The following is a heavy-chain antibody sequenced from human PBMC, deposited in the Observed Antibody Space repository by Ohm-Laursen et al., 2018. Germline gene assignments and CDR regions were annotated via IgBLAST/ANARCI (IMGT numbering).Heavy chain of an antibody. Sequence: RSLRLSCAASGFSFDDYAMHWVRLAPGKGLEWVSGINPDSSSKDYSDSVQGRFTISRDNAKNSLYLHMSSLRVEDTAFYYCTSISTQELVYDYWGQGTLVTVSS. V-gene: IGHV3-9*01. J-gene: IGHJ4*02. CDR2: INPDSSSK. CDR3: TSISTQELVYDY. CDR1: GFSFDDYA. D-gene: IGHD6-13*01.